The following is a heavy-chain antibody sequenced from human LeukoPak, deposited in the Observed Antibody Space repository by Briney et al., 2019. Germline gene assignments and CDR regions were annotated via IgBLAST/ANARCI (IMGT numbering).Heavy chain of an antibody. D-gene: IGHD3-10*01. CDR2: MNPNSGDT. CDR3: ARFLGVWFGESDGFDI. J-gene: IGHJ3*02. V-gene: IGHV1-8*01. CDR1: GYNFISYD. Sequence: GASVKVSCKASGYNFISYDINWVRQATGQGLEWMGWMNPNSGDTGYAQKFQGRVTMTRDTSISTAYTELSSLRSEDTAVYYCARFLGVWFGESDGFDIWGQGTMLTVSS.